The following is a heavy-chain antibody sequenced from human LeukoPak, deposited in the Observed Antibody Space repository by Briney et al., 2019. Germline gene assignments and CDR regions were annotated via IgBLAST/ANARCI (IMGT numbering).Heavy chain of an antibody. Sequence: PGGSLRLSCAASGFTFSSYWMSWVRQAPGKGLEWVANIKQDGSEKYYVDSVKGRFTISRDNAKNSLYLQMNSLRVEDRAVYYCAREGIVATTGHFDYWGQGTLVTVSS. V-gene: IGHV3-7*01. CDR1: GFTFSSYW. D-gene: IGHD5-12*01. CDR3: AREGIVATTGHFDY. CDR2: IKQDGSEK. J-gene: IGHJ4*02.